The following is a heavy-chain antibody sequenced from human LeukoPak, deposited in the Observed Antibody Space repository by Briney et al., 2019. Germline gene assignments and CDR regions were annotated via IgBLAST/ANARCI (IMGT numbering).Heavy chain of an antibody. CDR3: AKDRGSGYYYYFDY. V-gene: IGHV3-9*01. J-gene: IGHJ4*02. Sequence: GGSLRLSCAASGFTFDDYAMHWVRQAPGKGLEWVSGISWNSGSIGYADSVKGRFTISRDNAKNSLYLQMNSLRAEDTALYYCAKDRGSGYYYYFDYWGQGTLVTVSS. CDR2: ISWNSGSI. D-gene: IGHD3-22*01. CDR1: GFTFDDYA.